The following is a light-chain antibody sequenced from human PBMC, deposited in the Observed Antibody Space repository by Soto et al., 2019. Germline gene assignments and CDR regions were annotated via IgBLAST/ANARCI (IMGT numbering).Light chain of an antibody. CDR1: NIASKS. CDR3: QVWASTAEFFV. J-gene: IGLJ1*01. Sequence: SYELTQSPSASVAPGQTASITCGGNNIASKSVHWYQQRPGQAPVLVVHDDSDRPSGIPERFSGSNSGNTATLTITRVEAGDEADYYCQVWASTAEFFVFGSGTKVTVL. V-gene: IGLV3-21*02. CDR2: DDS.